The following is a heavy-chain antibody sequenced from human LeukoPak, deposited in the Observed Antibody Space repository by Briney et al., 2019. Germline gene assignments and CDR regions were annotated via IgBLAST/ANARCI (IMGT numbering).Heavy chain of an antibody. CDR3: ARDGGYSYGYEG. CDR1: GYTFTRYA. CDR2: INAGNGNT. J-gene: IGHJ4*02. V-gene: IGHV1-3*01. Sequence: ASQKISCKTSGYTFTRYAMHWVRPAPAQRLERMGWINAGNGNTKYSQKFQGRVTITRDTSASTAYMELSSLRSEDTAVYYCARDGGYSYGYEGWGQGTLVTVSS. D-gene: IGHD5-18*01.